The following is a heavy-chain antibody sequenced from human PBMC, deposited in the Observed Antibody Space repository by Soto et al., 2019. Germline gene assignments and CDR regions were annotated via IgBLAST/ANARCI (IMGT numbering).Heavy chain of an antibody. D-gene: IGHD2-2*01. Sequence: QVQLVQSGAEVKKPGSSVKVSCKASGGTFSSYAISWVRQAPGQGLEWMGGIIPIFGTANYAQKVQGRVTITADESTSTAYMELSSLRSEDTAVYYCARGVVVVPAARRGYGMDVWGQGTTVTVSS. V-gene: IGHV1-69*01. CDR2: IIPIFGTA. CDR1: GGTFSSYA. CDR3: ARGVVVVPAARRGYGMDV. J-gene: IGHJ6*02.